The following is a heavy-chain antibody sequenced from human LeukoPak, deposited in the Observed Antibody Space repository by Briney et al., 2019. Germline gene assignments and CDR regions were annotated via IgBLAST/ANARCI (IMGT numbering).Heavy chain of an antibody. CDR2: IVVGSGNT. V-gene: IGHV1-58*01. CDR1: GFTFTTSA. D-gene: IGHD3-22*01. Sequence: GPSLKLSSTASGFTFTTSAVQWVRQARGQRLEWIGWIVVGSGNTNYAQKFQERVTITRDMSTSTVYMDLSSQRSEDTAVYYCAAASNYYDRSNYYSYAMDVWGQGTTVTVSS. CDR3: AAASNYYDRSNYYSYAMDV. J-gene: IGHJ6*02.